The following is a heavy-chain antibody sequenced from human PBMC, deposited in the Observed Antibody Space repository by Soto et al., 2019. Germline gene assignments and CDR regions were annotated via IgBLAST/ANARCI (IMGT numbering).Heavy chain of an antibody. J-gene: IGHJ6*02. CDR2: IVVGSGNT. Sequence: GASMKVSCKASGFTFTSSAVQWVRQARGQRLEWIGWIVVGSGNTNYAQKFQERVTITRDMSTSTAYMELSSLRSEDTAVYYCAADRGSGWYRGDYGMDVWGQGTTVTVSS. V-gene: IGHV1-58*01. CDR1: GFTFTSSA. CDR3: AADRGSGWYRGDYGMDV. D-gene: IGHD6-19*01.